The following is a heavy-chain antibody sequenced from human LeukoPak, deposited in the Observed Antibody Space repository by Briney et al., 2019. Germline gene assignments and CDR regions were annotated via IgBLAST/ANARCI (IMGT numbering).Heavy chain of an antibody. CDR2: IGTTSGNI. J-gene: IGHJ4*02. V-gene: IGHV3-21*01. CDR1: GFTFSSYE. Sequence: GGSLRLSCAASGFTFSSYEMNWVRQAPGKGLEWVAAIGTTSGNIYYADSVKGRFTISRDNAKNSLYLQMNSLRVEDTALYYCAGRAPSHDFDDWGQGTLVTVSS. CDR3: AGRAPSHDFDD.